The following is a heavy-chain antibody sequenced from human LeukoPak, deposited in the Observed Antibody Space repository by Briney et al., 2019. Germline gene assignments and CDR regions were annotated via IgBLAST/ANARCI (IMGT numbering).Heavy chain of an antibody. CDR1: GFTFSTYS. CDR3: ARDSAGVVSGAFDI. CDR2: ISSSSSYI. J-gene: IGHJ3*02. D-gene: IGHD3-3*01. Sequence: GSLRLSCAASGFTFSTYSTNWVRQAPGKGREWVSSISSSSSYIYYADSVKGRFTISRDNAKNSLYLQMNSLRAEDTAVYYCARDSAGVVSGAFDIWGQGTMVTVSS. V-gene: IGHV3-21*01.